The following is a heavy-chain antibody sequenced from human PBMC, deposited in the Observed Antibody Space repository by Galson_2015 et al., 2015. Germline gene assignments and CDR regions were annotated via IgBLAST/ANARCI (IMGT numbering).Heavy chain of an antibody. V-gene: IGHV3-48*02. CDR3: VRDKPGYSSSWHAFDI. Sequence: SLRLSCAASGFTFSSYSMNWVRQAPGKGLEWVSYITSTSSTITYADSVRGRFTISRDNAKSSLYLQMNSLRDGDTAVYYCVRDKPGYSSSWHAFDIWGQGTMVTVSS. J-gene: IGHJ3*02. CDR1: GFTFSSYS. CDR2: ITSTSSTI. D-gene: IGHD6-13*01.